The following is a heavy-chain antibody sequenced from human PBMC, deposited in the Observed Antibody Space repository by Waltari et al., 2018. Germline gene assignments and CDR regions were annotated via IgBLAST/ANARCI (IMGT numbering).Heavy chain of an antibody. Sequence: QVQLQESGPGLVKPSETLSLTCTVSGGSISSYYWRWIRQPPGTGLAWLGYIYYGGGTNYNPSHKSRVTISVDTSKNQFSLKLSSVTAADTAVYYCARHYDFWSGYRNMEWFDPWGQGTLVTVSA. D-gene: IGHD3-3*01. CDR1: GGSISSYY. CDR2: IYYGGGT. J-gene: IGHJ5*02. V-gene: IGHV4-59*08. CDR3: ARHYDFWSGYRNMEWFDP.